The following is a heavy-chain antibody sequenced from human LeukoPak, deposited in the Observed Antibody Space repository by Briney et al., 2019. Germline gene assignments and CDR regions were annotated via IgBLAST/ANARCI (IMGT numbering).Heavy chain of an antibody. Sequence: NPSETLSLTCTVSGGSISSYYWSWIRQPPGKGLEWIGYIYYSGSTNYNPSLKSRVTISVDTSKNQFSLKLSSVTAADTAVYYCARVSYDYGDPQLVYWGQGTLVTVSS. CDR1: GGSISSYY. D-gene: IGHD4-17*01. V-gene: IGHV4-59*01. CDR2: IYYSGST. CDR3: ARVSYDYGDPQLVY. J-gene: IGHJ4*02.